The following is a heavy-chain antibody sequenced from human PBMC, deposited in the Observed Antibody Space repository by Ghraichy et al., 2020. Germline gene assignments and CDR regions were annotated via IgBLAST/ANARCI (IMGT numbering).Heavy chain of an antibody. Sequence: SVKVSCKASGGTFSSYAISWVRQAPGQGLELMGGIIPIFGTANYAKKLQGRVTITADESTSTAYMELSSLRSEDTAVYYCARDGTGTTFFYWGQGTLVTVSS. V-gene: IGHV1-69*13. CDR2: IIPIFGTA. CDR1: GGTFSSYA. J-gene: IGHJ4*02. D-gene: IGHD1-7*01. CDR3: ARDGTGTTFFY.